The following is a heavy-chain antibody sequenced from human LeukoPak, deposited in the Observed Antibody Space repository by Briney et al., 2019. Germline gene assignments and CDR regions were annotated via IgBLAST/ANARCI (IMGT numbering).Heavy chain of an antibody. CDR2: ISYDGSNK. CDR1: GFTFSSYA. Sequence: PGGSLRLSCAASGFTFSSYAMHWVRQAPGKGLEWVAVISYDGSNKYYADSVKGRFTISRDNSKNTLYLQMNSLRAEDTAVYYCAKDLKYYDILTGYYFDAFDIWGQGTMVTVSS. CDR3: AKDLKYYDILTGYYFDAFDI. D-gene: IGHD3-9*01. V-gene: IGHV3-30-3*01. J-gene: IGHJ3*02.